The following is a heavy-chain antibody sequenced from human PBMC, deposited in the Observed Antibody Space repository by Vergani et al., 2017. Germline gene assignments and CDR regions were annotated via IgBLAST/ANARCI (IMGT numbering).Heavy chain of an antibody. CDR2: VDPEGGET. D-gene: IGHD4-17*01. J-gene: IGHJ6*02. V-gene: IGHV1-69-2*01. CDR3: ATPQTVTTGGMEV. Sequence: EVQLVQSGAEVKKPGATMKISCKVSGYTFTDHYMHWVKQAPGKGLEWMGLVDPEGGETIYAEKLKGRVTIAADTATYTSHLELSSLRSEDTAVYYCATPQTVTTGGMEVWGQGTTVIVSS. CDR1: GYTFTDHY.